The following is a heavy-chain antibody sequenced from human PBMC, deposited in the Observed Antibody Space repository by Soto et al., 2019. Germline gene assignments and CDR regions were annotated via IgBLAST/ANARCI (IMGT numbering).Heavy chain of an antibody. CDR3: AKGKASGEIDGFDP. V-gene: IGHV3-23*05. D-gene: IGHD1-26*01. CDR2: SVNFDPGA. CDR1: GFSLNNYA. J-gene: IGHJ5*02. Sequence: ERQLLQSGGGLVQPGGSLRLSCAASGFSLNNYAMAWVRQAPGKGLEWVSTSVNFDPGAFYSDSVRGRFTVSRDSYRNSRYLQLDNVGVEDTAMYYCAKGKASGEIDGFDPRGQGSLVTVSS.